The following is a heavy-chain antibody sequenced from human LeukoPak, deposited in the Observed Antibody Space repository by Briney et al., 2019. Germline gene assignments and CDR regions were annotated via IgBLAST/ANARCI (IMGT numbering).Heavy chain of an antibody. CDR1: GGTFSSYA. V-gene: IGHV1-69*06. D-gene: IGHD3-10*01. J-gene: IGHJ4*02. Sequence: HEASVKVSCKASGGTFSSYAISWVRQAPGQGLEWMGGIIPIFGTANYAQKFQGRVTITADKSTSTAYMELRSLRSDDTAVYYCARDPLRFGELLGYFDYWGQGTLVTVSS. CDR3: ARDPLRFGELLGYFDY. CDR2: IIPIFGTA.